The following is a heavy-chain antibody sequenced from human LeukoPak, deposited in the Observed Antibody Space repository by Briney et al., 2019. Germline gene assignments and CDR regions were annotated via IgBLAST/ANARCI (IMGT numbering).Heavy chain of an antibody. CDR2: INHSGST. CDR1: GGSFSGYY. J-gene: IGHJ3*02. CDR3: ASFLGYCSSTSRRQCAFDI. V-gene: IGHV4-34*01. D-gene: IGHD2-2*01. Sequence: SETLSLTCAVYGGSFSGYYWSWIRRPPGKGLEWIGEINHSGSTNYNPSLKSRVTISVDTSKNQFPLKLSSVTAADTAVYYCASFLGYCSSTSRRQCAFDIWGQGTMVTVSS.